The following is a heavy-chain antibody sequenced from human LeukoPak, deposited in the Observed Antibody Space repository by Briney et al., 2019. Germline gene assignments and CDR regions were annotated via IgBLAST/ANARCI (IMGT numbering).Heavy chain of an antibody. CDR3: ARADGYYYDSSGYYSGGY. CDR1: GYTFTSYA. Sequence: ASVKVSCKASGYTFTSYAMHWVRQAPGQRLEWMGWISAYNGNTNCAQKLQGRVTMTTDTSTSTAYMELRSLRSDDTAVYYCARADGYYYDSSGYYSGGYWGQGTLVTVSS. V-gene: IGHV1-18*01. D-gene: IGHD3-22*01. CDR2: ISAYNGNT. J-gene: IGHJ4*02.